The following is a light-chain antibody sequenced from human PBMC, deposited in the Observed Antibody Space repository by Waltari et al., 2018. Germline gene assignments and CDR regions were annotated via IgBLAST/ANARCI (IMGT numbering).Light chain of an antibody. V-gene: IGKV2-28*01. CDR3: MQTLQTPGT. CDR2: LGY. Sequence: DIVMTQSPLSLPVTPGEPASISCRSSQSLLHSNGYNYWDWYLQKPGQAPQVLIYLGYHRASGVPDRFSGSKSGTDFTLKISRVEAEDVGVYYCMQTLQTPGTFGQGTKVEIK. J-gene: IGKJ1*01. CDR1: QSLLHSNGYNY.